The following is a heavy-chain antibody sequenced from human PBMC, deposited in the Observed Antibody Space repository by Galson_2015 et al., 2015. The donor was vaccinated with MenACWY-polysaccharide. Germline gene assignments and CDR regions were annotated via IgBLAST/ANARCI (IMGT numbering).Heavy chain of an antibody. CDR3: ARAGSYCSSTSCYVSKYFDY. J-gene: IGHJ4*02. D-gene: IGHD2-2*01. CDR1: GFTFSSYS. Sequence: SLRLSCAASGFTFSSYSMNWVRQAPGKGLEWVSSISSSSSYIYYADSVKGRFTISRDNAKNSLYLQMNSLRAEDTAVYYCARAGSYCSSTSCYVSKYFDYWGQGTLVTVSS. V-gene: IGHV3-21*01. CDR2: ISSSSSYI.